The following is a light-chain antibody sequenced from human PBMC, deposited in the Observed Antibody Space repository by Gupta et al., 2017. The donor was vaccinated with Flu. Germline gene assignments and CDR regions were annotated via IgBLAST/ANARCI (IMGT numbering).Light chain of an antibody. Sequence: TLSLSPGERATLSCRASQSVRSYLAWYQQKPGQAPRLLIYDVSVRATGTTARFSGSGAGTDFTLTISSREPEDFAVYYCQQRRSGPPELTFGGGTKVEI. CDR2: DVS. J-gene: IGKJ4*01. V-gene: IGKV3-11*01. CDR1: QSVRSY. CDR3: QQRRSGPPELT.